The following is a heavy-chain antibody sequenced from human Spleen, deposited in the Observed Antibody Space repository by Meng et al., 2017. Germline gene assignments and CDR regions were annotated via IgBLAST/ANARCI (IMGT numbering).Heavy chain of an antibody. CDR3: ARGGRGYSYGVPWYFDL. CDR1: GGSISSGGYY. J-gene: IGHJ2*01. Sequence: QGQLQESGPGLVKPSQTLSLTCTVSGGSISSGGYYWSWIRQHPGKGLEWIGYIYYSGSTYYNPSLKSLVTISVDTSKNQFSLKLRSVTAADTAVYYCARGGRGYSYGVPWYFDLWGRGTLVTVSS. D-gene: IGHD5-18*01. V-gene: IGHV4-31*01. CDR2: IYYSGST.